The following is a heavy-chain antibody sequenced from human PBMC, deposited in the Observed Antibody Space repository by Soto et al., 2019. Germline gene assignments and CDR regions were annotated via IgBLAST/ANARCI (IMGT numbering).Heavy chain of an antibody. J-gene: IGHJ6*02. CDR2: IKSKTDGGTT. CDR1: GFTFSNAW. V-gene: IGHV3-15*01. Sequence: GGSLRLSCAASGFTFSNAWMSWVRQAPGKGLEWVGRIKSKTDGGTTDYAAPVKGRFTISRDDSKNTLYLQMNILKTEDTAVYYCARVSRNYYYYGMDVWGQGTTVTVSS. CDR3: ARVSRNYYYYGMDV.